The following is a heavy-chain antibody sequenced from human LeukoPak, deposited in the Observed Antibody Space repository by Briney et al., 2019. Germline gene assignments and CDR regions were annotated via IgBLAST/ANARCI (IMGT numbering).Heavy chain of an antibody. V-gene: IGHV3-23*01. CDR3: ARVQTLAVAGRGGWFDP. CDR1: GFNFANHA. J-gene: IGHJ5*02. Sequence: GGSLRLSCAASGFNFANHAMSWVRQTAGKGLEWVSAISGGGDITYYADSVKGRFTISRDNSKDTLFLQMHSLRAEDTAVYYCARVQTLAVAGRGGWFDPWGQGTLVTVSS. CDR2: ISGGGDIT. D-gene: IGHD6-19*01.